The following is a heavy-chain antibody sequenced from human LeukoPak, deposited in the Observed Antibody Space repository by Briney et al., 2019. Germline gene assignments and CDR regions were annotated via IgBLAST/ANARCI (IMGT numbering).Heavy chain of an antibody. J-gene: IGHJ5*02. CDR1: GFTFSSYA. CDR2: ISYDGSNK. D-gene: IGHD3-10*02. V-gene: IGHV3-30*01. Sequence: GGSLRLSCAASGFTFSSYAMHWVRQAPGKGLEWVAVISYDGSNKYYADSVKGRFTISRDNSKNTLYLQMNSLRAEDTAVYYCASMSRFGPWGQGTLVTVSS. CDR3: ASMSRFGP.